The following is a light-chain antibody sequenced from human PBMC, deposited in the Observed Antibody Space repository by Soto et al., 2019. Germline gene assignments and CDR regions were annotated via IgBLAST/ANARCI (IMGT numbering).Light chain of an antibody. J-gene: IGLJ3*02. V-gene: IGLV2-14*01. Sequence: QPVLTQPASVTGSPGQSITISCTGTSSDVGGYNRVSWYQQYPGTAPKVMIYEVTNRPSGVSDRFSGSKSGNTASLTISGLQPEDEADYYCTSYTIRSTWGFGGGTKLPVL. CDR2: EVT. CDR1: SSDVGGYNR. CDR3: TSYTIRSTWG.